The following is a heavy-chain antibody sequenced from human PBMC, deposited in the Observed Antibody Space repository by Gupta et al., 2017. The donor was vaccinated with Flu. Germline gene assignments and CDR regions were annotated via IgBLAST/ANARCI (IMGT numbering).Heavy chain of an antibody. J-gene: IGHJ5*02. V-gene: IGHV1-2*06. CDR1: GYTFTGYY. D-gene: IGHD2-2*01. Sequence: VQLVQSGTDVKKPGASVKVSCKASGYTFTGYYIHWVRQAPGQGLEWMGRVNPHSGSTNYEHKCQGRVTLAMDTSISTAYMELTRLRSEDTAVYYCAREKFCSTDSCYRWFDPWGQGTLVTVSS. CDR3: AREKFCSTDSCYRWFDP. CDR2: VNPHSGST.